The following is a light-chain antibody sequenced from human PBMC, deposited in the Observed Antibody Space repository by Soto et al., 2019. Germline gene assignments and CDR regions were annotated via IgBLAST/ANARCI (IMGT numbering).Light chain of an antibody. CDR3: QESHST. Sequence: DAQMTQSPSSLSASVGDSVTITCRASQSIGTYLDWYQHKPRKAPKLLIYAASSLQSGVPSRFSGSGSRTDFTGTITSLQPEDFATYYCQESHSTFGQGTKLEIK. CDR1: QSIGTY. CDR2: AAS. J-gene: IGKJ2*01. V-gene: IGKV1-39*01.